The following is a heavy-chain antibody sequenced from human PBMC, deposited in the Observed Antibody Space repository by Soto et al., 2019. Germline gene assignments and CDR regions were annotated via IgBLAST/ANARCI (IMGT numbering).Heavy chain of an antibody. CDR3: ARVSSGWYYFDY. Sequence: GGSLSLSCAACGFTFDDYGMSWVRQAPGKGLEWVSGINWNGGSTGYADSVKGRFTISRDNAKNSLYLQMNSLRAEDTALYYCARVSSGWYYFDYWGQGTLVTVSS. V-gene: IGHV3-20*04. J-gene: IGHJ4*02. CDR1: GFTFDDYG. CDR2: INWNGGST. D-gene: IGHD6-19*01.